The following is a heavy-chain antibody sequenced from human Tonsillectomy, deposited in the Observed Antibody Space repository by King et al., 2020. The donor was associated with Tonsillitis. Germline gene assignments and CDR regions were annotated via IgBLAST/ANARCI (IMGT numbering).Heavy chain of an antibody. D-gene: IGHD2/OR15-2a*01. CDR3: ARDPEFYILGYCDS. V-gene: IGHV3-30-3*01. CDR2: ISYDGSNK. CDR1: GVTFSSYA. Sequence: VQLVESGGGVVQPGRSLRLSCAASGVTFSSYAMHWVRQAPGKGLEWVAVISYDGSNKYYADSVKGRFTISRDNSKNTLFLQMNILRAEDTAVYYCARDPEFYILGYCDSWGQGTLVTVSS. J-gene: IGHJ4*02.